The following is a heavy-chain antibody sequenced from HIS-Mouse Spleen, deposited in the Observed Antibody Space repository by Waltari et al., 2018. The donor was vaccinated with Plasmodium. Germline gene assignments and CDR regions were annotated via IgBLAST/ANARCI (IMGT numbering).Heavy chain of an antibody. V-gene: IGHV1-2*02. Sequence: WINPNSGGTNYAQKVQGRVTMTRETSISTAYMELSRLRSDDTAVYYCARVLGYKAAAGTFVEYFQHWGQGTLVTVSS. D-gene: IGHD6-13*01. CDR3: ARVLGYKAAAGTFVEYFQH. CDR2: INPNSGGT. J-gene: IGHJ1*01.